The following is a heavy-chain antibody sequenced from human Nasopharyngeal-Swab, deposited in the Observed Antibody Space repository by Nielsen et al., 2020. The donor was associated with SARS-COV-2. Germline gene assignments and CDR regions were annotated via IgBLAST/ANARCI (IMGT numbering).Heavy chain of an antibody. CDR1: GYTFTSYG. Sequence: ASVEVSCKASGYTFTSYGISWVRQAPGQGLEWMGWISAYNGNTNYAQKLQGRVTMTTDTSTSTAYMELRSLRSDDTAVYYCARVFNVEYSSMTYYYYGMDVWGQGTTVTVSS. J-gene: IGHJ6*02. D-gene: IGHD6-6*01. V-gene: IGHV1-18*04. CDR2: ISAYNGNT. CDR3: ARVFNVEYSSMTYYYYGMDV.